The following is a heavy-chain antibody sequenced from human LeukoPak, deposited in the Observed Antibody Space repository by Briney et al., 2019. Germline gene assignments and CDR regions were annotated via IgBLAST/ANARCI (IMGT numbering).Heavy chain of an antibody. J-gene: IGHJ4*02. V-gene: IGHV3-30*18. CDR3: AKGAWDY. CDR1: GFTFSSYG. Sequence: GGSLRLSCAASGFTFSSYGMHWVRQAPGKGQEWVAVISYDGSNKYYADSVKGRFTISRDNSKNTLYLQMNSLRAEDTAVYYCAKGAWDYWGQGTLVTVSS. CDR2: ISYDGSNK.